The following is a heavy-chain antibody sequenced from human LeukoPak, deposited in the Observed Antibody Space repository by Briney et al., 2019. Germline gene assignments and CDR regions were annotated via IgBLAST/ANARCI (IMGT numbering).Heavy chain of an antibody. D-gene: IGHD1-26*01. CDR1: GFTFTSYS. CDR3: AKGGKWDVTPFDY. J-gene: IGHJ4*02. V-gene: IGHV3-23*01. Sequence: GGSLRLSCAASGFTFTSYSMNWVRQAPGKGLEWVSTSSGGGGSTYYADSVKGRFTISRDNSKNTLYLQVNSLRAEDTAVYYCAKGGKWDVTPFDYWGQGTLVTVSS. CDR2: SSGGGGST.